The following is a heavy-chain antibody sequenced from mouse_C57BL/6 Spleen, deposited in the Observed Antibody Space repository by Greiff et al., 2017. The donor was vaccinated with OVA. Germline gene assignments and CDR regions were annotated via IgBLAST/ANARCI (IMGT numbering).Heavy chain of an antibody. CDR3: TADYDYEAWFAY. V-gene: IGHV6-3*01. D-gene: IGHD2-4*01. J-gene: IGHJ3*01. CDR2: IRLKSDNYAT. Sequence: DVMLVESGGGLVQPGGSMKLSCVASGFTFSNYWMNWVRQSPEKGLEWVAQIRLKSDNYATHYAESVKGRFTISRDDSKSSVYLQMNNLRAEDTGIYYCTADYDYEAWFAYWGQGTLVTVSA. CDR1: GFTFSNYW.